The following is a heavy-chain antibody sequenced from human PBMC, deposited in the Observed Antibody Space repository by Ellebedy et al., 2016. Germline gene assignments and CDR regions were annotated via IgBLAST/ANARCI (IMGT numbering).Heavy chain of an antibody. D-gene: IGHD2-15*01. V-gene: IGHV3-21*01. Sequence: GESLKISCAASGFIFSSYTMNWVRQSPGKGLEWVSSISSRSSYIYYADSVKGRFTMSRDKSKNTVYLQINSLRADDTAVYYCARDHCSAGSCLTGIDPLDLWGQGTMVTVSS. CDR1: GFIFSSYT. CDR3: ARDHCSAGSCLTGIDPLDL. J-gene: IGHJ3*01. CDR2: ISSRSSYI.